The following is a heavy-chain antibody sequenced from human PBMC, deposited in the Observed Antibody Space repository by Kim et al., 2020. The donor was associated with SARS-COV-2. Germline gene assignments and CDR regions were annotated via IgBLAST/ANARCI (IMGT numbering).Heavy chain of an antibody. CDR2: IWYDGSNK. Sequence: GGSLRLSCAASGFTFSSYGMHWVRQAPGKGLEWVAVIWYDGSNKYYADSVKGRFTISRDNSKNTLYLQMNSLRAEDTAVYYCARDIRIAAAGRRLENGDDAFDIWGQGTMVTVSS. V-gene: IGHV3-33*08. D-gene: IGHD6-13*01. CDR1: GFTFSSYG. J-gene: IGHJ3*02. CDR3: ARDIRIAAAGRRLENGDDAFDI.